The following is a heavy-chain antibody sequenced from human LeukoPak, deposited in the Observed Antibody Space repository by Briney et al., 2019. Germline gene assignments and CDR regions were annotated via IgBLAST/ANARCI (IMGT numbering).Heavy chain of an antibody. CDR2: IKQDGCEK. Sequence: GGSLRLSCAASGFTFSSYWMSRVRQAPGKGLEWVANIKQDGCEKYYVDSVKGRFTISRDNAKNSLYLQMNSLRAEDTAVYYCARGLGKGAAAADYWGQGTLVTVSS. V-gene: IGHV3-7*01. J-gene: IGHJ4*02. CDR1: GFTFSSYW. CDR3: ARGLGKGAAAADY. D-gene: IGHD6-13*01.